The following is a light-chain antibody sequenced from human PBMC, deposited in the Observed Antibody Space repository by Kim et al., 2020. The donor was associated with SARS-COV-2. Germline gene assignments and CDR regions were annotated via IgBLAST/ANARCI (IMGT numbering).Light chain of an antibody. CDR2: QAS. J-gene: IGKJ1*01. Sequence: ASVGDRGTSTCLASKSIDIWLAWYQQIPGKAPKLLIYQASSLESEVPSRFSGSGSGTEFTLTISSLQPDDFATYYCQQYRSHWTFGQGTKVDIK. CDR3: QQYRSHWT. CDR1: KSIDIW. V-gene: IGKV1-5*03.